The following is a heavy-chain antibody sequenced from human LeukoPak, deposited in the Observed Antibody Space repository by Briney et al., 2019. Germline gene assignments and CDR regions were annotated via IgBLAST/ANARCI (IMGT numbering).Heavy chain of an antibody. CDR1: GYTFTGYY. CDR2: INPNSGGT. CDR3: ARRCSGGSCYGYYYYGMDV. D-gene: IGHD2-15*01. Sequence: ASVKVSCKASGYTFTGYYMHWVRQAPGQGLEWMGWINPNSGGTNYAQKFQGRVTMTRDTSISTAYMELSRLRSDDTAVYYCARRCSGGSCYGYYYYGMDVWGQGTTVTVSS. V-gene: IGHV1-2*02. J-gene: IGHJ6*02.